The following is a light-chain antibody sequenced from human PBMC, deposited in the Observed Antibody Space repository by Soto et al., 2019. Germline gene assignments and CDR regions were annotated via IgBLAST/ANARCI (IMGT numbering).Light chain of an antibody. Sequence: AIQLTQSPSSLSASVGDRVTITCRASQGISSALAWYQQKPGKAPKLLIYKASTLKSGVPSRFSGSGSGTEFTLTISSLQPDDFATYYCQHYNSYSEALGQGTKVDIK. J-gene: IGKJ1*01. CDR3: QHYNSYSEA. V-gene: IGKV1-13*02. CDR2: KAS. CDR1: QGISSA.